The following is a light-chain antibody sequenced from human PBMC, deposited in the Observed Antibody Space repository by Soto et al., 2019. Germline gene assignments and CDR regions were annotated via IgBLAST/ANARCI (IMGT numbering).Light chain of an antibody. CDR2: GAS. CDR1: QSVSSK. J-gene: IGKJ5*01. Sequence: VLTQSPATLSVSPGERATLSCRASQSVSSKLAWYQQKPGQAHRLLIYGASTRATGIPARFSGSVSGTEFTLTIRSLQSEDFAVWDGQQYNNWPPITFLQGTRLEIK. CDR3: QQYNNWPPIT. V-gene: IGKV3D-15*01.